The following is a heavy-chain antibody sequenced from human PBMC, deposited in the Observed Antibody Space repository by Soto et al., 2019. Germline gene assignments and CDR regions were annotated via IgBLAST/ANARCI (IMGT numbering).Heavy chain of an antibody. D-gene: IGHD1-26*01. J-gene: IGHJ4*02. V-gene: IGHV3-30*18. CDR1: GFTFSSYG. CDR2: ISYDGSNK. Sequence: QVQLVESGGGVVQPGRSLRLSCAASGFTFSSYGMHWVRQAPGKGLEWVAVISYDGSNKYYADSVKGRFTISRDNSKNTLYLQMNSLRAEDTAVYYCAKHRVGAIEFYFDYWGQGTLLTVSS. CDR3: AKHRVGAIEFYFDY.